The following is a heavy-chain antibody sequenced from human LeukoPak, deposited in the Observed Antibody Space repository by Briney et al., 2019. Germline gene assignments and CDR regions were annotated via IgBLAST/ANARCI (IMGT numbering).Heavy chain of an antibody. Sequence: GGSLRLSCAASGFPFSTYAMSWVRQAPGKGLEWVSAISGSGATSYYADSVKGHFTISRDNSKNTLYPQMNSLRAGDTAVYYCAKDLPIINPPDNNWGQGTLVTVSS. D-gene: IGHD3-10*01. J-gene: IGHJ4*02. CDR3: AKDLPIINPPDNN. CDR1: GFPFSTYA. V-gene: IGHV3-23*01. CDR2: ISGSGATS.